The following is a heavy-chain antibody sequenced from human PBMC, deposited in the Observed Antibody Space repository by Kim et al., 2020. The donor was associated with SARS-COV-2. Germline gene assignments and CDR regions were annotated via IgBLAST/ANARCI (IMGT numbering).Heavy chain of an antibody. V-gene: IGHV3-21*01. CDR2: ISSSGSFI. CDR3: AGYDSSNYSFAFDL. J-gene: IGHJ2*01. CDR1: GFTLTTCS. D-gene: IGHD3-22*01. Sequence: GGSLRLSCAASGFTLTTCSMNWVRQAPGKGLEWVSSISSSGSFIYYADSVKGRFTISRDIAKNSLHLQMDSLRAEDTAVYYCAGYDSSNYSFAFDLWGR.